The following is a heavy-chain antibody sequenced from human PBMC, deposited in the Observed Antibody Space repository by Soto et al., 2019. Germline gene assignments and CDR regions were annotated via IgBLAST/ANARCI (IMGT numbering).Heavy chain of an antibody. Sequence: GASVKVSCKASGYTFTNYYLHWVRQAPLQVLEWVVIINPSARSASYAQKLRGRLTMDRDTSTTTVYMELSRLTSEDTAVYYCARDNSAANGLLDHWGLGTLVTVSS. CDR3: ARDNSAANGLLDH. CDR2: INPSARSA. J-gene: IGHJ4*02. V-gene: IGHV1-46*04. CDR1: GYTFTNYY. D-gene: IGHD1-1*01.